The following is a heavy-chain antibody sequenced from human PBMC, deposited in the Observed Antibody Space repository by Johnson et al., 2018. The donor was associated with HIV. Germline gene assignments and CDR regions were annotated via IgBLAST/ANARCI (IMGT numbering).Heavy chain of an antibody. D-gene: IGHD2-21*02. J-gene: IGHJ3*02. CDR2: IGTAGDT. CDR3: ARGGAYCGGDCNAFDI. V-gene: IGHV3-13*01. Sequence: EMQLVESGGGVVQPGGSLRLSCAASGFTVSSNYMSWVRQAPGKGLEWVSAIGTAGDTYYPGSVKGRFTISRENAKNSLYLQMNSLRAEDTAVYYCARGGAYCGGDCNAFDIWGQGTMVTVSS. CDR1: GFTVSSNY.